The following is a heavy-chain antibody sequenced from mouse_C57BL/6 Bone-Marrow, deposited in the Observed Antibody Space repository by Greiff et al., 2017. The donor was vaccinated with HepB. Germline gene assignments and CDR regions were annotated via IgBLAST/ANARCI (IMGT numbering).Heavy chain of an antibody. J-gene: IGHJ3*01. CDR1: GYSITSGYY. D-gene: IGHD2-4*01. CDR3: ARDRALRRAWFAY. CDR2: ISYDGSN. V-gene: IGHV3-6*01. Sequence: EVQLVESGPGLVKPSQSLSLTCSVTGYSITSGYYWNWIRQFPGNKLEWMGYISYDGSNNYNPSLKNRISITRDTSKNQFFLKLNSVTTEDTATYYCARDRALRRAWFAYWGQGTLVTVSA.